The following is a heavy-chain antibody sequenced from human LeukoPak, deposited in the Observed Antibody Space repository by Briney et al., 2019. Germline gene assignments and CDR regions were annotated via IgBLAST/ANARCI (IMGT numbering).Heavy chain of an antibody. J-gene: IGHJ3*02. CDR1: GGSISSYY. V-gene: IGHV4-59*12. D-gene: IGHD3-3*01. CDR3: ARSDPTVPYDFWSGYYSDAFDI. Sequence: PSETLSLTCTVSGGSISSYYWSWIRQPPGKGLDWIGYIYYSGSTNYNPSLKSRVTMSVDTSKNQFSLKLSSVTAADTAVYYCARSDPTVPYDFWSGYYSDAFDIWGQGTMVTVSS. CDR2: IYYSGST.